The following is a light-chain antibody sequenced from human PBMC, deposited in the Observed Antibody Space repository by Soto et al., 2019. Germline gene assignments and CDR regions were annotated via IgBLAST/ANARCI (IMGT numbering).Light chain of an antibody. CDR1: SSDVGGYNY. CDR3: SSFTSNYTPGV. J-gene: IGLJ1*01. V-gene: IGLV2-14*03. Sequence: QSVLTQPASVSGSPGQSITISCTGTSSDVGGYNYVSWYQQHPGKAPKLIIYEVDNRSSGVSNRFSGSKSGNTASLTISGLQAEDEADYYCSSFTSNYTPGVFGTGTKVTVL. CDR2: EVD.